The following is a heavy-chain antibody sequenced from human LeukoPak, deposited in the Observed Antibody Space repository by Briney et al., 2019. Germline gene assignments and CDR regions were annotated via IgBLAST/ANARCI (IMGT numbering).Heavy chain of an antibody. CDR2: IRYDGSNK. J-gene: IGHJ4*02. V-gene: IGHV3-30*02. CDR1: GFTFSSYG. Sequence: GGSLRLSCAASGFTFSSYGMHWVRQAPGKGLEWVAFIRYDGSNKYYADSVKGRFTISRDNAKNSLYLQMNSLRAEDTAVYYCRFTYTGSWLYLDYWGQGTLVTVSS. D-gene: IGHD6-13*01. CDR3: RFTYTGSWLYLDY.